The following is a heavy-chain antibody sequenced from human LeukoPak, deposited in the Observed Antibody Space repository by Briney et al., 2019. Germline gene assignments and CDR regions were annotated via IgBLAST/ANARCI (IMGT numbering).Heavy chain of an antibody. Sequence: ASVKVSCKASGGTFSSYAISWVRQAPGQGLEWMGGIIPIFGTANYAQKLQGRVTMTTDTSTSTAYMELRSLRSDDTAVYYCARTYYYDSSGYYTGDYWGQGTLVTVSS. V-gene: IGHV1-69*05. CDR2: IIPIFGTA. CDR3: ARTYYYDSSGYYTGDY. J-gene: IGHJ4*02. CDR1: GGTFSSYA. D-gene: IGHD3-22*01.